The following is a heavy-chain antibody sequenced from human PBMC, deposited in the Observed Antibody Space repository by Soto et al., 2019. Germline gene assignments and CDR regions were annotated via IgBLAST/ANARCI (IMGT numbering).Heavy chain of an antibody. J-gene: IGHJ6*02. CDR3: ARHVGTIFGVVIINYYGMDV. CDR2: IYYSGST. V-gene: IGHV4-39*01. D-gene: IGHD3-3*01. Sequence: PSETLSLTCTVSGGSISSSSYYWGWIRQPPGKGLEWIGSIYYSGSTYYNPSLKSRVTISVDTSKNQFSLKLSSVTAADTAVYYCARHVGTIFGVVIINYYGMDVWGQGTTVTVSS. CDR1: GGSISSSSYY.